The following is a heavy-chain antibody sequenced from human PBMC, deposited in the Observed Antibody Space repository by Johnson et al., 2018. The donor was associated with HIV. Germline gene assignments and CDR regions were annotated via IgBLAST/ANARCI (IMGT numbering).Heavy chain of an antibody. CDR3: ARDGKYSSSGPDAFDV. CDR1: GFTVSSNY. J-gene: IGHJ3*01. D-gene: IGHD6-13*01. CDR2: IYSGGST. Sequence: VQLVESGGGLVQPGGSLRLSCAASGFTVSSNYMSWVRQAPGKGLEWVSVIYSGGSTYYADSVQGRFTISRDHSENTLYLQMHILSPEDTAVYFCARDGKYSSSGPDAFDVWGQGTMVAVSS. V-gene: IGHV3-66*02.